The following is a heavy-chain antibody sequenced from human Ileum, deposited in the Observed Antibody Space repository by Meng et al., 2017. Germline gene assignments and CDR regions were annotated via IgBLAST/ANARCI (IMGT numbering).Heavy chain of an antibody. CDR3: TRYRDSIDY. J-gene: IGHJ4*02. V-gene: IGHV3-7*01. Sequence: GESLKISCATSGFTFSNYWMNWVRQAPGQGLEWVANIKTDGSAEYYADSVKGRFTISRDNAKNSLYLQMNSLRAEDTAAYCCTRYRDSIDYWGQGTQVTVSS. D-gene: IGHD2-15*01. CDR1: GFTFSNYW. CDR2: IKTDGSAE.